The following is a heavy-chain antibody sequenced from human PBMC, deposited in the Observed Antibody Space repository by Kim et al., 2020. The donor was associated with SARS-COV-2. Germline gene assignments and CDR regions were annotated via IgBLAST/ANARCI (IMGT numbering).Heavy chain of an antibody. CDR2: ISYDGSNK. CDR1: GFTFSSYA. D-gene: IGHD6-13*01. CDR3: AREKSSSWYPHLDY. V-gene: IGHV3-30*04. J-gene: IGHJ4*02. Sequence: GGSLRLSCAASGFTFSSYAMHWVRQAPGKGLEWVAVISYDGSNKYYADSVKGRFTISRDNSKNTLYLQMNSLRAEDTAVYYCAREKSSSWYPHLDYWGQG.